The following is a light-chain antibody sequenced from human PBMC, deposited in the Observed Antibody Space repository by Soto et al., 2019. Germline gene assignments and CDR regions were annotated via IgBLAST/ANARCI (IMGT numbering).Light chain of an antibody. J-gene: IGLJ3*02. Sequence: QSVLTQPPSVSGAPGQTITISCTGSSSNIGADFGVHWYQQLPGAAPKLVIFVNTNRPSGVPDRFSGSKSGNTASLSISGLQAEDEADYYCCSYAGTYTWVFGGGTKLTVL. CDR2: VNT. CDR3: CSYAGTYTWV. V-gene: IGLV1-40*01. CDR1: SSNIGADFG.